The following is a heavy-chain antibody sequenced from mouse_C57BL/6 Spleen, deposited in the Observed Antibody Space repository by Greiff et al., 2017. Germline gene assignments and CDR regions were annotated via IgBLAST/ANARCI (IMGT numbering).Heavy chain of an antibody. D-gene: IGHD4-1*01. Sequence: EVKLVESGGGLVKPGGSLKLSCAASGFTFSSYAMSWVRQTPEKRLEWVATISDGGSYTYYPDNVKGRFTISRDNAKNNLYLQMSHLKSEDTAMYYCARDPFTGTLYYYAMDYWGQGTSVTVSS. CDR2: ISDGGSYT. CDR1: GFTFSSYA. CDR3: ARDPFTGTLYYYAMDY. J-gene: IGHJ4*01. V-gene: IGHV5-4*01.